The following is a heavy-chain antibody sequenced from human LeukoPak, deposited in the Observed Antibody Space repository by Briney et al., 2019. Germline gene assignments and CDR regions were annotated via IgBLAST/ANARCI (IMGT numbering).Heavy chain of an antibody. Sequence: ASVKVSCKASGYTFTSYAMHWVRQAPGQRLEWMGWINAGNGNTKYSQKFQGRVTITRDTSTSTAYMELRSLRSDDTAVYYCARDLTYYDFWSGYSNPDYWGQGTLVTVSS. CDR1: GYTFTSYA. CDR2: INAGNGNT. V-gene: IGHV1-3*01. J-gene: IGHJ4*02. CDR3: ARDLTYYDFWSGYSNPDY. D-gene: IGHD3-3*01.